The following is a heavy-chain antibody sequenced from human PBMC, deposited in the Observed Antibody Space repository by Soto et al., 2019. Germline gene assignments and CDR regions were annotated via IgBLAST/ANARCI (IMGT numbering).Heavy chain of an antibody. CDR1: GFTFSSNG. CDR2: ISIGSSTI. V-gene: IGHV3-48*01. J-gene: IGHJ4*02. D-gene: IGHD3-16*01. Sequence: EVQLVESGGGLVQPGGSLRLSCEASGFTFSSNGMNWVRQAPGKGLEWVSFISIGSSTINYADSVRGRFTXSRDXAKXXXXXXXXXXXXXXXXVXYCAXXWGVXDXXIRTHIPHLXXWGQXTL. CDR3: AXXWGVXDXXIRTHIPHLXX.